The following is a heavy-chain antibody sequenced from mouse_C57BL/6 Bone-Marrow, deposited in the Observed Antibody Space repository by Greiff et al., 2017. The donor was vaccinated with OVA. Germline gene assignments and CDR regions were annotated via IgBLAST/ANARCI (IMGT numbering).Heavy chain of an antibody. J-gene: IGHJ4*01. Sequence: VQLQQSGPGLVQPSQSLSITCTVSGFSLTSYGVHWVRQSPGKGLEWLGVIWRGGSTDYNAAFMSRLSITKDNSKSQVFFKMNSLQADDTAIYYCAKRGGYLLYYAMDYWGQGTSVTVSS. CDR2: IWRGGST. D-gene: IGHD2-2*01. CDR1: GFSLTSYG. CDR3: AKRGGYLLYYAMDY. V-gene: IGHV2-5*01.